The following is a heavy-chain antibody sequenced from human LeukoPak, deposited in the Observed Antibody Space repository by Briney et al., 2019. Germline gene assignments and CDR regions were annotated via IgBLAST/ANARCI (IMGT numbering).Heavy chain of an antibody. CDR1: GYSFTSYW. V-gene: IGHV5-51*01. D-gene: IGHD6-19*01. J-gene: IGHJ4*02. Sequence: GEALKISCKGSGYSFTSYWIGWVRQMPGKGLEWMGILYLGDSDTRYSPSFQGQVTISADKSISTASLQWSSLKAADTAMYYCARHRSSGWPGEFDYWGQGTLVTVSS. CDR2: LYLGDSDT. CDR3: ARHRSSGWPGEFDY.